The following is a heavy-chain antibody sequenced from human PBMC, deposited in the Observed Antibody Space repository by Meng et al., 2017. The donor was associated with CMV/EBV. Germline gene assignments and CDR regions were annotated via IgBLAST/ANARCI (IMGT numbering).Heavy chain of an antibody. CDR3: ARDGDGSGSYVGMDV. D-gene: IGHD3-10*01. Sequence: GESLKISCAASGFTFSSYWMSWVRQAPGKGLEWVANIKQDGSEKYYVDSVKGRCTITRDNAKNSLYLQMNSLRAEDTAVYYCARDGDGSGSYVGMDVWGQGTTVTVSS. V-gene: IGHV3-7*01. CDR1: GFTFSSYW. CDR2: IKQDGSEK. J-gene: IGHJ6*02.